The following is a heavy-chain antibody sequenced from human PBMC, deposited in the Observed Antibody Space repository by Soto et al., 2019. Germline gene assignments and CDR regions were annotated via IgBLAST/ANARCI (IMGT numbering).Heavy chain of an antibody. V-gene: IGHV3-72*01. J-gene: IGHJ4*02. Sequence: LRLSCAASGFTFTDHYMDWVRQAPGKGLEWVGRARNKVNSYIISYAASVRGRFIISRDDSQNSLYLQMNSLKTEDTAVYFCARLMGTSFDLWGRGTLVTV. D-gene: IGHD2-8*01. CDR1: GFTFTDHY. CDR3: ARLMGTSFDL. CDR2: ARNKVNSYII.